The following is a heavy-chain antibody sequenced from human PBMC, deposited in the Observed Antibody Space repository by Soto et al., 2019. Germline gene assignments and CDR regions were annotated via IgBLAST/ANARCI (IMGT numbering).Heavy chain of an antibody. CDR3: ARDRRFGTGTRGPGYYYYYMDV. CDR2: IYYSGST. Sequence: PSETLSLTCTVSGGSISSGGYYWSWIRQHPGKGLEWIGYIYYSGSTYYNPSLKSRVTITRDTSASTAYMELSSLRSEDTAVYYCARDRRFGTGTRGPGYYYYYMDVWGKGTTVTVSS. D-gene: IGHD1-7*01. J-gene: IGHJ6*03. CDR1: GGSISSGGYY. V-gene: IGHV4-31*03.